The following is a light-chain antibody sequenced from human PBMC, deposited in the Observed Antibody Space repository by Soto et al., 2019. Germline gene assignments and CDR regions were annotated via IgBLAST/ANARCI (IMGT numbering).Light chain of an antibody. CDR1: SSDIGGYHF. CDR3: SSYGGSNNFYV. J-gene: IGLJ1*01. CDR2: EVN. V-gene: IGLV2-8*01. Sequence: QSVLTHPAAVSGSPGQSVTISCTGTSSDIGGYHFVSWYQQHPGKAPKLIIFEVNKRPSGVPDSFSGSKSGNTASLTVSGLQAEDEADYFCSSYGGSNNFYVFGSGTKVTV.